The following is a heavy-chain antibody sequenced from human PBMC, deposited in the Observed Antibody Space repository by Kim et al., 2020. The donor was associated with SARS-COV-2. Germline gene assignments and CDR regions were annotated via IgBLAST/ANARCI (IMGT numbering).Heavy chain of an antibody. Sequence: GGSLRLSCAASGFVFSSYAMSWVRQAPGKGLEWVSVIYSDDTNTYYADSVKGRFTISRDNSKNTLYLQMDSLKADDTAVYYCVKDRTTGWYDGGFDYWGRGTLVTVSS. D-gene: IGHD6-19*01. CDR2: IYSDDTNT. V-gene: IGHV3-23*03. CDR3: VKDRTTGWYDGGFDY. CDR1: GFVFSSYA. J-gene: IGHJ4*02.